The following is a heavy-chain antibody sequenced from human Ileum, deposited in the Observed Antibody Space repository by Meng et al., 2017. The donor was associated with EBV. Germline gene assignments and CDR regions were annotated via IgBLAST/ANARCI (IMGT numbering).Heavy chain of an antibody. CDR3: ARESYSDSSGYYSLDY. CDR1: GGSISSSNW. J-gene: IGHJ4*02. CDR2: IHHTEST. D-gene: IGHD3-22*01. Sequence: QLRESGPGLVKPSGTLSPTGAVSGGSISSSNWWSWVRQAPGKGLEWIGEIHHTESTNYNPPLKSRVTISVDKSKNQFSLKLSSVTAADTAVYYCARESYSDSSGYYSLDYWGQGSLVTVSS. V-gene: IGHV4-4*02.